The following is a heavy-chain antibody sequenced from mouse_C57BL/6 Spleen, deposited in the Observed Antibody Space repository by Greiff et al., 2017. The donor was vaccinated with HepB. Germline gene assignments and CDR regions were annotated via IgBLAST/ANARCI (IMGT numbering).Heavy chain of an antibody. CDR1: GYTFTSYW. J-gene: IGHJ4*01. Sequence: QVQLKQPGAELVKPGASVKMSCKASGYTFTSYWITWVKQRPGQGLEWIGDIYPGSGSTNYNEKFKSKATLTVDTSSSTAYMQLSSLTSEDSAVYYCARRGSDLYYAMDYWGQGTSVTVSS. D-gene: IGHD1-1*01. V-gene: IGHV1-55*01. CDR3: ARRGSDLYYAMDY. CDR2: IYPGSGST.